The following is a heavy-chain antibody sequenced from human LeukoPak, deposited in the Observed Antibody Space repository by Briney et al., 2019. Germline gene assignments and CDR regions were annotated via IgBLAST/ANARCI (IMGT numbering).Heavy chain of an antibody. Sequence: GGSLRLSCAASGFTFSSYSMNWVRQAPGKGLEWVSSISSSSSYIYYADSVKGRFTISRDNAKNSLYLQMNSLRAEDTAVYYCAREYCSGGSCYYGVDYWGQGTLVTVSS. J-gene: IGHJ4*02. CDR2: ISSSSSYI. V-gene: IGHV3-21*01. CDR1: GFTFSSYS. D-gene: IGHD2-15*01. CDR3: AREYCSGGSCYYGVDY.